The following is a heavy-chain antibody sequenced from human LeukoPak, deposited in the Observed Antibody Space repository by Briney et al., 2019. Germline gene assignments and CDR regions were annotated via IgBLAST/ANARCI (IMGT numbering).Heavy chain of an antibody. V-gene: IGHV3-21*01. CDR2: ISSSSSYI. J-gene: IGHJ4*02. CDR1: GFTFSGYS. D-gene: IGHD1-26*01. Sequence: GGSLRLSCAASGFTFSGYSMNWVRQAPGKGLEWVSSISSSSSYIYYADSVKGRFTISRDNAKNSLYLQMNSLRAEDTAVYYCARDLAGATTPFDYWGQGTLVTVSS. CDR3: ARDLAGATTPFDY.